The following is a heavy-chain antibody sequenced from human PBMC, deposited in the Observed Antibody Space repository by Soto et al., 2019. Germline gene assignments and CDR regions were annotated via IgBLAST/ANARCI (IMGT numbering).Heavy chain of an antibody. J-gene: IGHJ4*02. CDR2: IIPMFDTP. Sequence: SVKVSCKASGYTFTSYAMHWVRQAPGQRLEWMGGIIPMFDTPIYAQKFQDRVTITADESTSTAYMQLSSLRSGDTAVYYCARSGGLDRDFNYWGQGSLVTVSS. CDR1: GYTFTSYA. CDR3: ARSGGLDRDFNY. D-gene: IGHD2-15*01. V-gene: IGHV1-69*13.